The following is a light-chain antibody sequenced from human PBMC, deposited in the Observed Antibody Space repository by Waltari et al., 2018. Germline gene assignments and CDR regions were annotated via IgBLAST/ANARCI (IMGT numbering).Light chain of an antibody. V-gene: IGKV3-15*01. CDR1: QSVRDK. J-gene: IGKJ1*01. CDR3: QQYNMWPWT. CDR2: EAS. Sequence: EIVMTQSPATLSVSPGERTTLSCRASQSVRDKLAWFQQKPGQSPRLLIYEASARATGFPARFSGSGSETEFTLTITSLQSEDFAVYFCQQYNMWPWTFGQGTKVEIK.